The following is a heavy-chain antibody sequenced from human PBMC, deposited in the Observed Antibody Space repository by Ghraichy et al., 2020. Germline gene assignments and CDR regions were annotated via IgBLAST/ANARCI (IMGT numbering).Heavy chain of an antibody. CDR1: GFIFDDYA. CDR3: AKGSGVYYYYGINV. J-gene: IGHJ6*02. CDR2: IDWNTGTI. V-gene: IGHV3-9*01. D-gene: IGHD3-3*01. Sequence: GGSLRLSCAASGFIFDDYAMHWVRQAPGKGLGWVSGIDWNTGTIGYVDAVKVRFTISRDNAKNSLYLQMNSLRAEDTALYYCAKGSGVYYYYGINVWGQGTTVTVSS.